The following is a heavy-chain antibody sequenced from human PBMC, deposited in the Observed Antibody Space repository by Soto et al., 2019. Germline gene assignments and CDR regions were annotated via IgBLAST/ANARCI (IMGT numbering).Heavy chain of an antibody. V-gene: IGHV4-31*03. D-gene: IGHD3-10*01. CDR2: IYYSGST. CDR1: GGSISSGGYY. Sequence: PSATLSLTCTVSGGSISSGGYYWSWIRQHPGKGLEWIGYIYYSGSTYYNPSLKSRVTISVDTSKNQFSLKLSSVTAADTAVYYCARDGAYGSGSYYFATNPSWFDPWGQGTLVTAPQ. CDR3: ARDGAYGSGSYYFATNPSWFDP. J-gene: IGHJ5*02.